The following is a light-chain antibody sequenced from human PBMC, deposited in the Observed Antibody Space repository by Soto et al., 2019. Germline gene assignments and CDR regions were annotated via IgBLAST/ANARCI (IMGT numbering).Light chain of an antibody. CDR2: DAS. CDR3: QQYNSYPYT. CDR1: QSISSW. J-gene: IGKJ2*01. V-gene: IGKV1-5*01. Sequence: DIQMTQSPSTLSASVGDRVTITCRASQSISSWLAWYQQKPGKAPKLLIYDASSFESGVPSRFSGSASGTEFTLNISSLQPDDFATYYCQQYNSYPYTFGQGTKLEIK.